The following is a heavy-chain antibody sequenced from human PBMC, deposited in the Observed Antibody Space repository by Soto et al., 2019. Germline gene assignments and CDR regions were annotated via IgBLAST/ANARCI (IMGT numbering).Heavy chain of an antibody. CDR2: ISGSGGST. CDR1: GFTFSSYA. CDR3: AKDRKSGSGWYWDY. Sequence: EVPVLESGGGLVQPGGSLRLSCAVSGFTFSSYAMSWVRQAPGKGLEWVSGISGSGGSTYSADSVKGRFTISRDNSRNTLFLQMNSLRPEDTAVYHCAKDRKSGSGWYWDYWGQGTLVTVSS. V-gene: IGHV3-23*01. J-gene: IGHJ4*02. D-gene: IGHD6-19*01.